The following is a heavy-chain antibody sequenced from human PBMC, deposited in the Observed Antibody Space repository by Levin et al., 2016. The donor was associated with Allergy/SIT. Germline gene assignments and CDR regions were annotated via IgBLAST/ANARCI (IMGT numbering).Heavy chain of an antibody. D-gene: IGHD2-2*02. CDR3: ARHLVVKMGPAAIRGNWFDP. CDR2: IYYSGST. V-gene: IGHV4-39*01. J-gene: IGHJ5*02. Sequence: PGKGLEWIGSIYYSGSTYYNPSLKSRVTISVDTSKNQFSLKLSSVTAADTAVYYCARHLVVKMGPAAIRGNWFDPWGQGTLVTVSS.